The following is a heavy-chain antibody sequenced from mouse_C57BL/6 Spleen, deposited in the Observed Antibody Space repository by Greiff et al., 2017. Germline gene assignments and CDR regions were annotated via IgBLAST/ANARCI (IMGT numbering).Heavy chain of an antibody. J-gene: IGHJ4*01. V-gene: IGHV1-64*01. D-gene: IGHD1-1*01. CDR2: IHPNSGST. CDR1: GYTFTSYW. Sequence: QVQLQQPGAALVKPGASVKLSCKASGYTFTSYWMHWVKQRPGQGLEWIGMIHPNSGSTNYNEKFKSKATLTVDKSSSTAYMQLSSLTSEDSAVYYCARDYYGSSSYAMDYWGQGTSVTVSS. CDR3: ARDYYGSSSYAMDY.